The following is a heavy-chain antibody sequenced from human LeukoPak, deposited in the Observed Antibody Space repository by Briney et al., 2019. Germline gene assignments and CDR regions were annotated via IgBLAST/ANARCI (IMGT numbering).Heavy chain of an antibody. J-gene: IGHJ6*03. CDR1: GGSISSGSYY. Sequence: SQTLSLTCTVSGGSISSGSYYWSWIRQPAGKGLEWIGRIYTSGSTNYNPSLKSRVTISVDTSKNQFSLKLSSVTAADTAVYYCARGLGFAYYYYMDVWAKGTTVTVSS. D-gene: IGHD3-10*01. V-gene: IGHV4-61*02. CDR3: ARGLGFAYYYYMDV. CDR2: IYTSGST.